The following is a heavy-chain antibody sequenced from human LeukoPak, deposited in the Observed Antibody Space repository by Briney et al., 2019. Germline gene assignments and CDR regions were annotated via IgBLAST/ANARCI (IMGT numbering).Heavy chain of an antibody. CDR3: ARNRRTGGYFSRTPRFV. J-gene: IGHJ6*02. D-gene: IGHD3-22*01. V-gene: IGHV4-34*01. Sequence: PSETLSLTCAVYGGSFSGYYWSWIRQPPGKGLEWIGEINHSGSTNYNPSLKSRVTISVDTSKNQFSLKLSSVTAADTAVYYCARNRRTGGYFSRTPRFVWGQGTTVTVSS. CDR2: INHSGST. CDR1: GGSFSGYY.